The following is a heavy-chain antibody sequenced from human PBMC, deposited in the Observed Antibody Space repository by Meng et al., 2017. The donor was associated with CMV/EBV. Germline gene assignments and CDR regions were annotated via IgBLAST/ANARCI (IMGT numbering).Heavy chain of an antibody. CDR3: ASREYSSSYYFDY. J-gene: IGHJ4*02. CDR1: GFTFSDYY. Sequence: GESLKISCAASGFTFSDYYMSWIRQAPGKGLEWVSYISSSGSTIYYADSVKGRFTISRDNAKNSLYLQMNSLRAEDTAVYYCASREYSSSYYFDYWGQGTLVTVSS. CDR2: ISSSGSTI. V-gene: IGHV3-11*04. D-gene: IGHD6-6*01.